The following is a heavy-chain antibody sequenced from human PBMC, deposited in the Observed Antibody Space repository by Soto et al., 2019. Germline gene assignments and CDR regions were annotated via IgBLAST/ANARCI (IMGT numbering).Heavy chain of an antibody. D-gene: IGHD3-22*01. CDR3: ARELDTTGYILRY. V-gene: IGHV3-53*01. J-gene: IGHJ4*02. CDR1: GFSVSNNY. CDR2: LYARGDT. Sequence: EVQLVESGGGSIQPGGSLRLSCAASGFSVSNNYMTWVRQAPGKGLEGVSILYARGDTYYAESVQGRFTISRDNSKNTLYLQMNNLSAEDTALYYCARELDTTGYILRYWGQGTLVTVSS.